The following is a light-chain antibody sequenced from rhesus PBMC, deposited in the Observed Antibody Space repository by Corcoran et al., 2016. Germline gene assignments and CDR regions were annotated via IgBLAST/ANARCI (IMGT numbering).Light chain of an antibody. CDR2: YAN. J-gene: IGKJ3*01. V-gene: IGKV1-32*03. CDR1: QGISSY. Sequence: DIQMSQSPSSLSASVGDRVTITCRASQGISSYLNWYKQKPGKALKLLLYYANSLASGVPPMFSGTGSGTDYTLTISSLQPDDFATYYCQQGYSTPFTFGPGTKLDIK. CDR3: QQGYSTPFT.